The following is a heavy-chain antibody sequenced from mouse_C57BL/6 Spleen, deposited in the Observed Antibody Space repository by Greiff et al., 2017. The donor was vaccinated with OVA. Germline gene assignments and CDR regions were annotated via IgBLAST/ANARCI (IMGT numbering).Heavy chain of an antibody. CDR3: ARGLRRYAMDY. CDR2: IWSGGST. CDR1: GFSLTSYG. V-gene: IGHV2-2*01. Sequence: VQLVESGPGLVQPSQSLSITCTVSGFSLTSYGVHWVRQSPGKGLEWLGVIWSGGSTDYNAAFISRLSISKDNSKSQVFFKMNSLQADDTAIYYCARGLRRYAMDYWGQGTSVTVSS. J-gene: IGHJ4*01. D-gene: IGHD2-2*01.